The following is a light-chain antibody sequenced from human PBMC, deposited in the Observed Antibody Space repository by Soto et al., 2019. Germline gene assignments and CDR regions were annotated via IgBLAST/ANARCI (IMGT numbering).Light chain of an antibody. J-gene: IGKJ1*01. CDR3: QQYNTYWS. V-gene: IGKV1-5*03. Sequence: DIQMTQSPSTLSASVGDRVTITCRASQSINNWLVWYQQKPGKAPKVLIYKASSLESGVPSRFSGSGFGTEFTLTISSLHPDDFATYYCQQYNTYWSFGQGTKVEIK. CDR2: KAS. CDR1: QSINNW.